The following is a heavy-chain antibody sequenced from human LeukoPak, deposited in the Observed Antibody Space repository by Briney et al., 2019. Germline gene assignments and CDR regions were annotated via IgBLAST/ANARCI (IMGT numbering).Heavy chain of an antibody. J-gene: IGHJ4*02. CDR3: ARRHRSYDSGGNVIDY. CDR2: IYYSGST. CDR1: GGSISSSSYY. Sequence: SETLSLTCTVSGGSISSSSYYWGWIRQPPGKGLEWIGSIYYSGSTYYNPSLKSRVTISVDTSKNQFSLKLSSVTAADTAMYYCARRHRSYDSGGNVIDYWGQGTLVTVSS. D-gene: IGHD3-22*01. V-gene: IGHV4-39*01.